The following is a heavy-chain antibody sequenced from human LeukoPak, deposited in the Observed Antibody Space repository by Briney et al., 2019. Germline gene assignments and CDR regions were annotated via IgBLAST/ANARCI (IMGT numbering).Heavy chain of an antibody. CDR1: GGSLSGHY. V-gene: IGHV4-34*01. D-gene: IGHD3-3*01. CDR3: ASGKYYDLWSGYYVD. Sequence: SETLSLTCAVYGGSLSGHYWSWIRQPPGKGLEWSGEINHSGSTNYNPSLESRVTISVDTSKNHFSLKLSSVTAADTAVYYCASGKYYDLWSGYYVDWGQGTLVTVSA. CDR2: INHSGST. J-gene: IGHJ4*02.